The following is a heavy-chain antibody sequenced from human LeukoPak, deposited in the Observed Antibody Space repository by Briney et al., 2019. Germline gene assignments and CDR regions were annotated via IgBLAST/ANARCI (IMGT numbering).Heavy chain of an antibody. Sequence: GGSLRLSCAASGFTFSTYGMHWVRQAPGKGLEWVAFMRYDGSNKNYADSVKGRFTISRDNSKNTLFLQMNSLRTEDTAVYHCTKEDVHYYFDYWGQGTLVTVS. CDR1: GFTFSTYG. CDR2: MRYDGSNK. D-gene: IGHD6-6*01. V-gene: IGHV3-30*02. CDR3: TKEDVHYYFDY. J-gene: IGHJ4*02.